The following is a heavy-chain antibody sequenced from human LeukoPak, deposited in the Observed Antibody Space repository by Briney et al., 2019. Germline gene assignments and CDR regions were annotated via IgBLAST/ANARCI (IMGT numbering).Heavy chain of an antibody. V-gene: IGHV1-2*02. CDR1: SYTFTDNS. CDR3: ARENSLGAGSYIFDS. D-gene: IGHD3-10*01. CDR2: INPNSGDT. Sequence: ASVKVSCKASSYTFTDNSIHWVRQAPGQGPQWMGWINPNSGDTHYARNFQDRVTLTRDTSLSTAYMELTSLRSDDTAMYYCARENSLGAGSYIFDSWGQGTLVTVSS. J-gene: IGHJ4*02.